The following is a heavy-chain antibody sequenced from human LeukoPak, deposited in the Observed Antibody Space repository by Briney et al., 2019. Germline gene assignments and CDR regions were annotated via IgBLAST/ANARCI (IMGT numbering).Heavy chain of an antibody. CDR1: GGSISSSNW. Sequence: SVTLSLTCAVSGGSISSSNWWSWVRQPPGKGLEWIGEIYHSGSTNYNPSLKSRVTISVDKSKNQFSLKLSSVTAADTAVYYCARTYYYDGSGYYYWGQGTLVTVSS. V-gene: IGHV4-4*02. CDR3: ARTYYYDGSGYYY. CDR2: IYHSGST. J-gene: IGHJ4*02. D-gene: IGHD3-22*01.